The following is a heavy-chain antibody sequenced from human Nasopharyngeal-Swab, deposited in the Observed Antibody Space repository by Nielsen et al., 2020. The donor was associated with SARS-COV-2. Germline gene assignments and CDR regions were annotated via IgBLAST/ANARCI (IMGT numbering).Heavy chain of an antibody. J-gene: IGHJ4*02. CDR3: TRGDYGTYSDY. D-gene: IGHD4-17*01. CDR2: IHYTGSI. CDR1: GGSISTYF. Sequence: SETLSLTCTVSGGSISTYFWSWIRQSPGKGLEWIGYIHYTGSINYNPSLKSRATISVDTSRNQFSLRLTSVTAADTALYYCTRGDYGTYSDYWGQGTLVTVSS. V-gene: IGHV4-59*13.